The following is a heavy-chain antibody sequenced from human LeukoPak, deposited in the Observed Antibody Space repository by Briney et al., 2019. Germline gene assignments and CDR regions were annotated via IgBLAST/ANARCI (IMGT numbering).Heavy chain of an antibody. Sequence: ASVKVSCKASGYTFTSYGISWVRQAPGQGLEWMGWISAYNGNTNYAQKLQGRVTMTTDTSTSTAYMELRSLRSDDTAVYSCARGDPHGSSGYSYFDYWGQGTLVTVSS. CDR1: GYTFTSYG. CDR3: ARGDPHGSSGYSYFDY. J-gene: IGHJ4*02. V-gene: IGHV1-18*01. D-gene: IGHD3-22*01. CDR2: ISAYNGNT.